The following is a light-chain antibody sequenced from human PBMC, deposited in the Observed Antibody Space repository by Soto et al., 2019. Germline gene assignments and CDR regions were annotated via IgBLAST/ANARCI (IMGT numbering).Light chain of an antibody. V-gene: IGKV3-15*01. J-gene: IGKJ4*01. Sequence: EILMTQSPATLSLSPGGRATLSCRASQSVASNLAWYQQRRGQAPRLLIYGASSRATGIPARFSGSGSGTEFTLTISSLQSEDFAVYYCQQYDSWPPLTFGGGTKVEIK. CDR3: QQYDSWPPLT. CDR1: QSVASN. CDR2: GAS.